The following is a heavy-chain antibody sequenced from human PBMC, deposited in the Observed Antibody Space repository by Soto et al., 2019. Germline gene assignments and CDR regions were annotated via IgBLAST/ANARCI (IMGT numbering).Heavy chain of an antibody. V-gene: IGHV1-24*01. CDR2: FDAAKDET. D-gene: IGHD2-21*02. CDR3: ATGDQLSAEVTGISFSF. Sequence: ASVKVSCKVSGYTLSELNLHWVRQAPGKGLEWLGGFDAAKDETLYAQKVQGRITVTEDTSTVTAYMELRSLTFEDTAVYYCATGDQLSAEVTGISFSFWGQGTRVTVSS. CDR1: GYTLSELN. J-gene: IGHJ4*02.